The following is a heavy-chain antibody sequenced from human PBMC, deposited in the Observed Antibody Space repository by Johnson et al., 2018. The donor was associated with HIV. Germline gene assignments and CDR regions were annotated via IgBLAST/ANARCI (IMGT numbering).Heavy chain of an antibody. CDR3: ARELRCGHTDAFDS. CDR2: ISYDGSNK. J-gene: IGHJ3*02. D-gene: IGHD5-18*01. Sequence: QVQLVESGGGVVQPGRSLRLSCAASGFTFSSYAMHWVRQAPGKGLEWVAVISYDGSNKYYADYVKGRFTISRDNSKNTLYLQMNSLGAEDTAVYYCARELRCGHTDAFDSWGQGTMVTVSS. CDR1: GFTFSSYA. V-gene: IGHV3-30-3*01.